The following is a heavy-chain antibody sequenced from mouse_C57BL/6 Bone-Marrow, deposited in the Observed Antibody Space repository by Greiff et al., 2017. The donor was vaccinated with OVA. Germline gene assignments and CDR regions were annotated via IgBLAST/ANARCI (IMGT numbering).Heavy chain of an antibody. D-gene: IGHD4-1*01. CDR2: ISSKSSNYTT. J-gene: IGHJ4*01. CDR1: GFTFTTYS. Sequence: EVQLVESGGGLVQPKGSLKLSCAASGFTFTTYSMHWVRQAPGKGLEWVARISSKSSNYTTYYAFSGKDRFTISRDDSQSMHYLQMNNLRTEDAAMYYCVRDRGTLGMDYWGQGTTVTVAS. V-gene: IGHV10-3*01. CDR3: VRDRGTLGMDY.